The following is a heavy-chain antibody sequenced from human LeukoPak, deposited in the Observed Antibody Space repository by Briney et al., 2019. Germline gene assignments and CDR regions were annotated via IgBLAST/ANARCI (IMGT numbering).Heavy chain of an antibody. J-gene: IGHJ1*01. CDR1: GGSFSGFY. V-gene: IGHV4-34*01. D-gene: IGHD6-6*01. Sequence: SETLSLTCAVSGGSFSGFYWSWIRQTPGKGLEWIGEINHSGDTNYNPSLKSRVTMSLDTSKIRLSLRLTSVTAADTAIYYCARARRGTIAARQGYYQHWGQGTLVTVSS. CDR3: ARARRGTIAARQGYYQH. CDR2: INHSGDT.